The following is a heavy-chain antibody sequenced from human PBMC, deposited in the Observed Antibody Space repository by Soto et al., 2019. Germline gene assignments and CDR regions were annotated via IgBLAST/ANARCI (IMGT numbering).Heavy chain of an antibody. CDR2: INAGNGNT. J-gene: IGHJ4*02. Sequence: QVQLVQSGAEVKKPGASVKVSCKASGYTFTSYAMHWVRQAPGQRLEWMGWINAGNGNTKYSQKFQGRVTITRDTSASTAYMELSSLRSEDTAVYYCARGVKAVAGTNDYWGQGTLVTVSS. CDR1: GYTFTSYA. D-gene: IGHD6-19*01. V-gene: IGHV1-3*01. CDR3: ARGVKAVAGTNDY.